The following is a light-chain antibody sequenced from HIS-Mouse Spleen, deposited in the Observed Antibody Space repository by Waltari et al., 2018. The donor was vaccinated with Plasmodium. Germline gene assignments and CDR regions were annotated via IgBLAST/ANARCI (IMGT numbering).Light chain of an antibody. J-gene: IGLJ1*01. CDR2: DVS. Sequence: QSALTQPRPVSGSPGQSVPISCTGPSSDVGGYNYVSWYHQHPGKAPKLLIYDVSKRPSGVPDRFSGSKSGNTASLTISGLQAEDEADYYCCSYAGSYTFVFGTGTKVTVL. CDR1: SSDVGGYNY. V-gene: IGLV2-11*01. CDR3: CSYAGSYTFV.